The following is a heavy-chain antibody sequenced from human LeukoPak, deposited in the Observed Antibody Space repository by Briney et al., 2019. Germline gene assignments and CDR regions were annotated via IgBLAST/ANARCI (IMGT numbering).Heavy chain of an antibody. CDR1: GFTFSSFW. D-gene: IGHD6-25*01. Sequence: GSLRLSRAASGFTFSSFWMSWVRQAPGKGLEWVANIKPEGSEKYYVDSVKGRFTISRDNAKNSLYLQMNSLRAEDTAVYYCTRNRGLDVWGQGTTVTVSS. V-gene: IGHV3-7*01. CDR2: IKPEGSEK. J-gene: IGHJ6*02. CDR3: TRNRGLDV.